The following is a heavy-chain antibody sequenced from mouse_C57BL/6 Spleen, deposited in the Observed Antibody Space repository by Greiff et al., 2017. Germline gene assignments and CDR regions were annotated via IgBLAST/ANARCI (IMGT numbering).Heavy chain of an antibody. CDR3: SRDTVVATWGWYYFDY. D-gene: IGHD1-1*01. CDR2: IRNKANGYTT. J-gene: IGHJ2*01. V-gene: IGHV7-3*01. CDR1: GFTFTDYY. Sequence: EVQLMESGGGLVQPGGSLSLSCAASGFTFTDYYMSWVRQPPGKGLEWVGFIRNKANGYTTEYSASVKGRFTISRDNSQSILYLQMNALRADDRATYFSSRDTVVATWGWYYFDYWGQGTTLTVSS.